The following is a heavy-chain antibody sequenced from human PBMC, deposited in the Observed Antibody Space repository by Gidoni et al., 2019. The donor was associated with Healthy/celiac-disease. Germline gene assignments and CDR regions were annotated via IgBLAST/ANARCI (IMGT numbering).Heavy chain of an antibody. D-gene: IGHD6-19*01. CDR1: GLSFSGYY. Sequence: QVQLQQWGAGLLKPPETLSLTVGVYGLSFSGYYWSWIRQPPGQRLDWIGEINHSGSTNYNPSLKRRVTISVDTSKNQFSLKLSSVTAADTAVYYCARGRHGGWGYWGQGTLVTVSS. V-gene: IGHV4-34*01. J-gene: IGHJ4*02. CDR3: ARGRHGGWGY. CDR2: INHSGST.